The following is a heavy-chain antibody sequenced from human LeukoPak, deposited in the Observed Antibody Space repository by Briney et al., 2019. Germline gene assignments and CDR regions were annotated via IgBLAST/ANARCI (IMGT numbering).Heavy chain of an antibody. D-gene: IGHD3-10*01. Sequence: KPSETLSLTCTVSGASISSNNYYWGWVRQPPGKGLEWIGNIYSSGNTYCNASLKSRVTIYIDTSKNQFSLKLSSVTAADTAVYYCARLPPYGSGSYFDYWGQGTLVTVSS. CDR2: IYSSGNT. CDR3: ARLPPYGSGSYFDY. V-gene: IGHV4-39*01. J-gene: IGHJ4*02. CDR1: GASISSNNYY.